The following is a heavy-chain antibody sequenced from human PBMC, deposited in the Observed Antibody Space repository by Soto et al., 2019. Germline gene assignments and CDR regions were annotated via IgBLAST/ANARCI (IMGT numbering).Heavy chain of an antibody. CDR2: FRLKSFGGEA. Sequence: LRLSCSSSGCTLGDYPMSWFGQAPGRGLEWVGFFRLKSFGGEAEYAASVQGRFCISADDSKTIAYLQMNSLKSEDTALYYCSAMTSAIEAFDIWGQGTMVTVSS. D-gene: IGHD2-2*01. V-gene: IGHV3-49*03. CDR1: GCTLGDYP. CDR3: SAMTSAIEAFDI. J-gene: IGHJ3*02.